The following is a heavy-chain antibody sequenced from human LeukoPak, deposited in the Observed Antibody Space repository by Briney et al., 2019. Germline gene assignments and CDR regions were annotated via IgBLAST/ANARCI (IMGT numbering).Heavy chain of an antibody. CDR2: IYYSGST. Sequence: SETLSLTCTVSGGSISSYYWSWIRQTPGKGLEWIGYIYYSGSTNYNPSLKSRVTISVDTSKNQFSLKLSSVTAADTAVYYCARESMDIVVVPAATRGAFDIWGQGTMVTVSS. V-gene: IGHV4-59*01. CDR1: GGSISSYY. J-gene: IGHJ3*02. D-gene: IGHD2-2*03. CDR3: ARESMDIVVVPAATRGAFDI.